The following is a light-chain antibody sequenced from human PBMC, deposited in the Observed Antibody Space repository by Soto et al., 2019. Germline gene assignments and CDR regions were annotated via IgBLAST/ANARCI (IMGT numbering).Light chain of an antibody. CDR2: GAS. V-gene: IGKV3-20*01. Sequence: EIVLTQSPGTLSLSPGERATLSCRASQSVSTNYLAWYQRKPGQAPRLLIYGASSRATGIPDRFSGSGSGTDFTLTITRLEPEDFAVYYCQQYGSSPPTFGQGTKAEIK. J-gene: IGKJ1*01. CDR1: QSVSTNY. CDR3: QQYGSSPPT.